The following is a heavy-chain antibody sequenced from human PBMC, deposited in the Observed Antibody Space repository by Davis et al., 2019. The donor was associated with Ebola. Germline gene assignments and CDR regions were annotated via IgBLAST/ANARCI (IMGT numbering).Heavy chain of an antibody. J-gene: IGHJ4*02. D-gene: IGHD3-22*01. V-gene: IGHV3-73*01. CDR1: GFTFSGSA. CDR3: TLTYDSTDY. CDR2: IRSKANSYAT. Sequence: GESLKISCAASGFTFSGSAMHWVRQASGKGLEWVGRIRSKANSYATAYAASVKGRFTISRDDSKNTAYLQMNSLKTEDTDVYYCTLTYDSTDYWGQGTLVTVSS.